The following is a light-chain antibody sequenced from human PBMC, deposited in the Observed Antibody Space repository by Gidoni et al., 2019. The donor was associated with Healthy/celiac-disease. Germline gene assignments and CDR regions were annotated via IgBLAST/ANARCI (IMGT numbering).Light chain of an antibody. CDR2: GNS. CDR1: SSNIGAGYD. J-gene: IGLJ2*01. V-gene: IGLV1-40*01. Sequence: QSVLPQPPSVSGAPGPRVTISCTGSSSNIGAGYDVHWYQQLPGTAPKLLIYGNSNRPSGVPDRFSGSKSGTSASLAITGLQAEDEADYYCQSYDSSLSGPVVFGGGTKLTVL. CDR3: QSYDSSLSGPVV.